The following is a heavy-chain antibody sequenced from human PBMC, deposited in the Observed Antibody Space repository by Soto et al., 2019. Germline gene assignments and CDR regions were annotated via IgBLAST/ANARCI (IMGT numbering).Heavy chain of an antibody. CDR3: ARPSRNYYDGSGYYSIRTGAFDI. CDR1: GYSFTTFW. J-gene: IGHJ3*02. D-gene: IGHD3-22*01. CDR2: VDPRDSYT. V-gene: IGHV5-10-1*01. Sequence: GESLKISCKGSGYSFTTFWITWVRQMPGKGLEWMGTVDPRDSYTNYSPSFQGHVTISADKSISTAYLQWSSLKASDTAMYYCARPSRNYYDGSGYYSIRTGAFDIWGQGTMVTVSS.